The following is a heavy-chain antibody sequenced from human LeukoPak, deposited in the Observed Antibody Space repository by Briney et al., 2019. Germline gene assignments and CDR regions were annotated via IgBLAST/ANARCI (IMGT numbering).Heavy chain of an antibody. D-gene: IGHD3-10*01. CDR3: ARSDPYYYGYIDY. V-gene: IGHV4-59*11. Sequence: SETLSLTCTVSGGFISSHYWSWIRQPPGKGLEWIGYIYYSGNTNYNPSLKSRVTISLDTSKNQFSLKLRSVTDADTAVYYLARSDPYYYGYIDYWGQGTLVTVSS. J-gene: IGHJ4*02. CDR2: IYYSGNT. CDR1: GGFISSHY.